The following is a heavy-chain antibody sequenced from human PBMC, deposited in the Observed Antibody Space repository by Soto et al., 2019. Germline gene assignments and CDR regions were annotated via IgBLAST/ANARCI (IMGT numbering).Heavy chain of an antibody. V-gene: IGHV3-30*18. Sequence: QVQLVESGGGVVQPGRSLRLSCAASGFTFSSYGMHWVRQAPGKGLEWVAVISYDGSNKYYADSVKGRFTISRDNSKNTLYLQMNSLRAEDTAVYYCAEDGWGPYYGAFDIWGQGTMVTVSS. D-gene: IGHD3-10*01. J-gene: IGHJ3*02. CDR3: AEDGWGPYYGAFDI. CDR2: ISYDGSNK. CDR1: GFTFSSYG.